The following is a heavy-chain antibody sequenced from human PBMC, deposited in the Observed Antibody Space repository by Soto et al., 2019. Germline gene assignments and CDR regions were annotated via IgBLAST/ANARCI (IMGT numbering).Heavy chain of an antibody. D-gene: IGHD3-3*01. CDR2: TCYRSKWYN. V-gene: IGHV6-1*01. CDR3: ARSGVLRFLEWSGVYYYYMDV. J-gene: IGHJ6*03. CDR1: GDSVSSNSAA. Sequence: SQTLSLTCAISGDSVSSNSAAWNWIRQSPSRGLEWLGRTCYRSKWYNDYAVSVKSRITINPDTSKNQFSLQLNSVTPEDTAVYYCARSGVLRFLEWSGVYYYYMDVWGKGTTVTVSS.